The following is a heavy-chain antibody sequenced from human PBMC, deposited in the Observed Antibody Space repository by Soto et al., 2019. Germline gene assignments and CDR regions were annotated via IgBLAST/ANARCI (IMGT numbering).Heavy chain of an antibody. J-gene: IGHJ6*02. CDR1: GGSFSGYY. D-gene: IGHD3-10*01. V-gene: IGHV4-34*01. CDR3: ARLARGGGSRVGGMDV. CDR2: INHSGST. Sequence: SETLSLTCAVYGGSFSGYYWSWIRQPPGKGLEWIGEINHSGSTNYNPSLKSRVTISVDTSKNQSSLKLSSVTAADTAVYYCARLARGGGSRVGGMDVWGQGTTVTVSS.